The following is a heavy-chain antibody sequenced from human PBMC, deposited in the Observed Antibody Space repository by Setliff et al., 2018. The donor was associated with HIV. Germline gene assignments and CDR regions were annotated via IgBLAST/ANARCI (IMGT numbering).Heavy chain of an antibody. CDR2: ITGSGSRT. Sequence: GGSLRLSCSGSGFMFSNYAMAWARPAPGKGLEWVSGITGSGSRTYYADSVKGRFTISRDDAKNSVYLQMGSLRAEDTAVYYCARRGISFARAFFDYWGQGTLVTVSS. CDR3: ARRGISFARAFFDY. V-gene: IGHV3-23*01. D-gene: IGHD3-3*01. J-gene: IGHJ4*02. CDR1: GFMFSNYA.